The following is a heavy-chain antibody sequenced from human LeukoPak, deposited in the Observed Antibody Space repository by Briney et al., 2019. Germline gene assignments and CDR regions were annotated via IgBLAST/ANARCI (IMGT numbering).Heavy chain of an antibody. CDR2: MNPNSGNT. CDR1: GYTFTSYD. J-gene: IGHJ4*02. CDR3: ARILGYCSSTSCHSGLDY. Sequence: GASVKVSCKASGYTFTSYDINWVRQATGQGLEWMGWMNPNSGNTGYAQKFQGRVTMTRNTSISTAYMELSSLRSEDTAVYYCARILGYCSSTSCHSGLDYWGQGTLVTVSS. D-gene: IGHD2-2*01. V-gene: IGHV1-8*01.